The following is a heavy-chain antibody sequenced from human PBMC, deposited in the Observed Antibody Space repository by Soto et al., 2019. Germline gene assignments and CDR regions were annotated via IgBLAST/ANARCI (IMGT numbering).Heavy chain of an antibody. CDR1: GDSITSYN. V-gene: IGHV4-59*01. CDR3: ARIGSGYSSGWYIRDYYYYGMDV. CDR2: VYSSGST. D-gene: IGHD6-19*01. J-gene: IGHJ6*02. Sequence: SETLSLTCTVSGDSITSYNWNWLRQPPGKALEWIGYVYSSGSTNYNPSLKSRVTISVDTSRNQFSLKLSSVTAADTAVYYCARIGSGYSSGWYIRDYYYYGMDVWGQGTTVTVSS.